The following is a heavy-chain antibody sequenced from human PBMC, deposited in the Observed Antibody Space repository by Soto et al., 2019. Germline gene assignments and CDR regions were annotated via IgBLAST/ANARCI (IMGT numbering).Heavy chain of an antibody. J-gene: IGHJ6*02. V-gene: IGHV4-59*01. Sequence: SETLSLTCSVSGGSLGGYYWSWIRQPPGKGLEWIGYVYYSGSTYYNPSLKSRVTISIETSKNQFSLKLTSVTAADTAVSYCARAVVVAPRTQTYYYYGMDAWGQGTTVTVS. CDR2: VYYSGST. CDR1: GGSLGGYY. D-gene: IGHD2-15*01. CDR3: ARAVVVAPRTQTYYYYGMDA.